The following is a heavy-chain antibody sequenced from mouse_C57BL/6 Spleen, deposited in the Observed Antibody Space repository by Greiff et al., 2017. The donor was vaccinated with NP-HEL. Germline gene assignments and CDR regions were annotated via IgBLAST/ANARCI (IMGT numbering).Heavy chain of an antibody. CDR3: ARNYGNYDWFAY. CDR1: GFTFSDYY. CDR2: ISNGGGST. Sequence: EVNVVESGGGLVQPGGSLKLSCAASGFTFSDYYMYWVRQTPEKRLEWVAYISNGGGSTYYPDTVKGRFTISRDNAKNTLYLQMSRLKSEDTAMYYCARNYGNYDWFAYWGQGTLVTVSA. J-gene: IGHJ3*01. V-gene: IGHV5-12*01. D-gene: IGHD2-1*01.